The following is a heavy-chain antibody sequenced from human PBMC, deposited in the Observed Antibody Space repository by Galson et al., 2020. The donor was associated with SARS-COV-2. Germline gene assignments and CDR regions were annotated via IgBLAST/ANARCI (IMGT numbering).Heavy chain of an antibody. V-gene: IGHV3-9*01. J-gene: IGHJ3*02. CDR3: SKGIMGGYYDSSGDYGSDI. Sequence: GGSLRLSCAASGFSFDDYAMHWVRQAPGKGLEWVSGISWNSGSIGYADFVKGRFTISRDNAKNSLYLQMNSLRAEDTALYYCSKGIMGGYYDSSGDYGSDIWCQGTMVTVSS. D-gene: IGHD3-22*01. CDR1: GFSFDDYA. CDR2: ISWNSGSI.